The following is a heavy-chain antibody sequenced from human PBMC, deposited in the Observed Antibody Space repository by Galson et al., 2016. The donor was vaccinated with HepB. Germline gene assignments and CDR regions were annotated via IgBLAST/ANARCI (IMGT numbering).Heavy chain of an antibody. CDR2: IYPGNSDT. V-gene: IGHV5-51*01. Sequence: QSGAEVKKPGESLKISCQGSGYNCTSYWICWVCQMPGKGLEWMGIIYPGNSDTRYTPSFQGQVTIPADKSISTAYLQWSSLKASDTALYYCARQYAARLIDYLGQGTLVTVSS. CDR3: ARQYAARLIDY. CDR1: GYNCTSYW. J-gene: IGHJ4*02. D-gene: IGHD2-8*01.